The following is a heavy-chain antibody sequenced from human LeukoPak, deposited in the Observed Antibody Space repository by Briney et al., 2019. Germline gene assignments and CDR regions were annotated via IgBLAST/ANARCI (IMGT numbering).Heavy chain of an antibody. CDR2: VNQGGSEK. V-gene: IGHV3-7*01. Sequence: GGSLRLSCSAPGFTFSSYGMNWVRQAPGKGLEWVANVNQGGSEKYYVDSVKGRFTISRDNAKNSLYLEMNSLRAEDTAVYYCLRENHDSGWSFDYWGQGTLVTVSS. J-gene: IGHJ4*02. CDR3: LRENHDSGWSFDY. D-gene: IGHD3-22*01. CDR1: GFTFSSYG.